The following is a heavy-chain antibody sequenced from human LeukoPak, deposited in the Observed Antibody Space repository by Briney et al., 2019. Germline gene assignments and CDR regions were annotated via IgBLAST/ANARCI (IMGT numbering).Heavy chain of an antibody. V-gene: IGHV1-18*01. CDR1: GYSFATYG. CDR2: ISANTGKT. D-gene: IGHD3-3*01. CDR3: AKVADDRMDY. J-gene: IGHJ4*02. Sequence: ASVKVSCKTSGYSFATYGFCWVRQAPGDGLEWMGWISANTGKTSYAQKFQDRVTMTTDTSTTTAYMELRSLRLDDTAVYFCAKVADDRMDYWGQGTLVTVSS.